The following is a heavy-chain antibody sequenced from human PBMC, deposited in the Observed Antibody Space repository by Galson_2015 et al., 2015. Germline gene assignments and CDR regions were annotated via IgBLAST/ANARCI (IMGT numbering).Heavy chain of an antibody. V-gene: IGHV3-64D*06. Sequence: SLRLSCAASGFTLRSYALHWVRQAPGKGLEFVSSISSNEGSTYCADSVKGRFTISRDSSNNTLSLQMTCLRAEDTAVYYCVIDHYLHVSGSGTT. CDR1: GFTLRSYA. J-gene: IGHJ6*03. CDR3: VIDHYLHV. CDR2: ISSNEGST.